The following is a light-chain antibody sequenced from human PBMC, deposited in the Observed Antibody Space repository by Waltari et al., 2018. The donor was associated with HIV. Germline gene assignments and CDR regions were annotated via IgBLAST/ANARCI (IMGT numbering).Light chain of an antibody. CDR3: QAWAGGTGSEGV. J-gene: IGLJ2*01. CDR1: ALQSRY. V-gene: IGLV3-1*01. CDR2: QDG. Sequence: SYELTQPPSVSVSPGQTASIACSGDALQSRYVSWYQKRPGQSPVLVVFQDGKRPSGIPERFSGSKSGNTATLTISGTQAMDEADYFCQAWAGGTGSEGVFGGGTKLTVL.